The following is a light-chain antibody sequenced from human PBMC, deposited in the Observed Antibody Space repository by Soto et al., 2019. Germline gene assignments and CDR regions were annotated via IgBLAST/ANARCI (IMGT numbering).Light chain of an antibody. CDR1: QDISRW. CDR2: DAS. J-gene: IGKJ1*01. Sequence: IQLTQSPSFLSASVGDRVTITCRASQDISRWLAWYQQKPGKAPELLIYDASTLQSGVPSRFSGSGSGTDFTLTISCLQSEDFATYYCQQYYSFPPTFGQGTKVDIK. CDR3: QQYYSFPPT. V-gene: IGKV1-9*01.